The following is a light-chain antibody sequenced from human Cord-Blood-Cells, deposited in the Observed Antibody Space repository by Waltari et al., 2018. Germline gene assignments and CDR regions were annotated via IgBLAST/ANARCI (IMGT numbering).Light chain of an antibody. Sequence: DIVMTQSPDSLAVSLGERATINCKSSQSVLYSSNNKNYLAWYQQKPGQPPQLLIYWASTREPGVPDRFSGSGSGTDFTLTISSLQAEDVAVYYCQQYYSTPRTFGQGTKLEIK. CDR3: QQYYSTPRT. CDR2: WAS. J-gene: IGKJ2*01. CDR1: QSVLYSSNNKNY. V-gene: IGKV4-1*01.